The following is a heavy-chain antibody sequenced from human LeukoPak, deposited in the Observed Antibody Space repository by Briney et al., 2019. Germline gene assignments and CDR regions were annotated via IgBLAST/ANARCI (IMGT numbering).Heavy chain of an antibody. CDR1: GFTFSSYA. V-gene: IGHV3-21*01. CDR3: ARPGIAVAGEFFDY. J-gene: IGHJ4*02. D-gene: IGHD6-19*01. Sequence: GGSLRLSCAASGFTFSSYAMSWVRQAPGKGLEWVSFIRSSSSYIYYADSVKGRFTISRDNAKNSLYLQMNSLRAEDTAVYYCARPGIAVAGEFFDYWGQGTLVTVSS. CDR2: IRSSSSYI.